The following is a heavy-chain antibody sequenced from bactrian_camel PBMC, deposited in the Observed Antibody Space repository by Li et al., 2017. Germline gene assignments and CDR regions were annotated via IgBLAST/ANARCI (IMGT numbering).Heavy chain of an antibody. CDR3: TPGNPFTY. CDR2: INRNGGT. J-gene: IGHJ4*01. V-gene: IGHV3S10*01. Sequence: DVQLVESGGGLVQPGGSLRLSCVASEFTFSIHAMTWVRQTPGKGLEWVSSINRNGGTTYADSMEGRFTISRDNAKNTVYLQMNSLQSDDTALYYCTPGNPFTYWGQGTQVTVS. CDR1: EFTFSIHA.